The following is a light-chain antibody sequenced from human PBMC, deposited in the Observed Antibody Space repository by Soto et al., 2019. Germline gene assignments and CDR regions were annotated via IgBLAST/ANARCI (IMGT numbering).Light chain of an antibody. CDR3: QQYGSSPQT. Sequence: EIVLTQSPGTLSLSPGERATLSCRASQSVKNNFLAWHQQEPGQAPRLLIYGASIRATGIPDRFSGSGSGTDFSLTISRLEPEDFAVYYCQQYGSSPQTFGLGTKVEVK. CDR1: QSVKNNF. V-gene: IGKV3-20*01. J-gene: IGKJ1*01. CDR2: GAS.